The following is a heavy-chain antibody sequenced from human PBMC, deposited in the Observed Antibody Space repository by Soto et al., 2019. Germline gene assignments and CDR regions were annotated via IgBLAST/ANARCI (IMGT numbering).Heavy chain of an antibody. D-gene: IGHD6-19*01. V-gene: IGHV3-30-3*01. CDR3: AGSSGWYPPYYYYYGMDV. J-gene: IGHJ6*02. Sequence: PGGSLSLSCAASGFTFSSYAMHWVRQAPGKGLEWVAVISYDGSNKYYADSVKGRSTISRDNSKNTLYLQMNSLRAEDTAVYYCAGSSGWYPPYYYYYGMDVWGQGTTVTVSS. CDR2: ISYDGSNK. CDR1: GFTFSSYA.